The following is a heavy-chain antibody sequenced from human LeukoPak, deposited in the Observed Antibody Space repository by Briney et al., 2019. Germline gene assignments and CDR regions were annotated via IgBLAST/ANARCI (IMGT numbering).Heavy chain of an antibody. V-gene: IGHV1-18*01. J-gene: IGHJ6*02. CDR2: XXXYNGNT. D-gene: IGHD2-2*01. CDR1: GYTFTSYG. Sequence: ASVKVSCKASGYTFTSYGISWVRQAPGQGLEXXXXXXXYNGNTNYAQKLQGRVTMTTDTSTSTAYMELRSLRSDDTAVYYCARDRIVVVPAANYGMDVWGQGTTVTVSS. CDR3: ARDRIVVVPAANYGMDV.